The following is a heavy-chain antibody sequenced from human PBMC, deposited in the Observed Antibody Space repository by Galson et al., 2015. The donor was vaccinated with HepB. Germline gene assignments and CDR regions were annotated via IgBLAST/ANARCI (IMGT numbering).Heavy chain of an antibody. Sequence: SLRLSCAASGFTFNDFWMHWVRQAPGKGLEWVSRINNDGSNIYYADSMKGRFTVSRDNAKDTLYLQMDSLRAEDSALYYCVRTDCTSYCQPPHFFDSWGQGTPVTVSS. CDR2: INNDGSNI. J-gene: IGHJ4*02. CDR1: GFTFNDFW. CDR3: VRTDCTSYCQPPHFFDS. V-gene: IGHV3-74*01. D-gene: IGHD2-2*01.